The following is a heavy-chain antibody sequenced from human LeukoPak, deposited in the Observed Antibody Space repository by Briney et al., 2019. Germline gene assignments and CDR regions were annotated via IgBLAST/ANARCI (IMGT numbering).Heavy chain of an antibody. CDR2: IYYSGST. Sequence: SETLSLTCTVSGDSIRSYYWSWIRQPPGKGLEWIGYIYYSGSTYYNPSLKSRVTISIDTSKNQFSLKLSSVTAADTAVYYCAREGYYYDGGYWGQGTLVTVSS. D-gene: IGHD3-22*01. J-gene: IGHJ4*02. V-gene: IGHV4-59*12. CDR3: AREGYYYDGGY. CDR1: GDSIRSYY.